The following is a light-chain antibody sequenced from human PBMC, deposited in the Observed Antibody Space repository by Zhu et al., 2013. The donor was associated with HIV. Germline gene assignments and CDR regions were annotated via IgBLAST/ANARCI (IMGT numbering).Light chain of an antibody. CDR2: AAS. Sequence: DIQLTQSPSLLSASVGDRVTITCRASQDIDRYLAWYQQKPGKAPKLLIYAASTLQSGVPSRFSGSGSGTDFTLTISSLQLEDFATYYCQQTYSAPFTFGPGTKVDIK. CDR3: QQTYSAPFT. J-gene: IGKJ3*01. CDR1: QDIDRY. V-gene: IGKV1-39*01.